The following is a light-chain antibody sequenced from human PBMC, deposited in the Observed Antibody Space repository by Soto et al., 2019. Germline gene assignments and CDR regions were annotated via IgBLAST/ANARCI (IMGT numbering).Light chain of an antibody. J-gene: IGKJ3*01. CDR3: QQYGSSPPRIT. Sequence: ESVLTQSPGTLSLSPGERATLSCRASQSVSSSYLAWYQQKPGQAPRLLIYGASSRDTGIPDGFSGSGSGTDFTLTISRLEPEDFAVYYCQQYGSSPPRITFGPGTKVDIK. V-gene: IGKV3-20*01. CDR1: QSVSSSY. CDR2: GAS.